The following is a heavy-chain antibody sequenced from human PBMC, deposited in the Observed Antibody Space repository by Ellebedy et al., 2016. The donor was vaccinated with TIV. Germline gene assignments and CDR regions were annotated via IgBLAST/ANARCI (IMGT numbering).Heavy chain of an antibody. CDR3: ARADTAWVNDY. Sequence: AASVKVSCKASGYTFTAHYLYWVRQAPGQRLQWMGWINPDSGATKYAQKFQGRVTMTSDTSMTTAYMELTSLSSDDSAVYFCARADTAWVNDYWGQGTRVTVSS. CDR1: GYTFTAHY. D-gene: IGHD2-21*02. V-gene: IGHV1-2*02. CDR2: INPDSGAT. J-gene: IGHJ4*02.